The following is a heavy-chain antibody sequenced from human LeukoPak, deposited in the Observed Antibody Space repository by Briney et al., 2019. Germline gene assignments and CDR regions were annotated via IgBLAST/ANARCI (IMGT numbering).Heavy chain of an antibody. J-gene: IGHJ4*02. CDR3: ARGEYYSDTSSYFDY. V-gene: IGHV3-30*03. CDR1: GFTFSSYG. D-gene: IGHD3-22*01. CDR2: ISYDGSNK. Sequence: GRSLRLSCAASGFTFSSYGMNWVRQAPGKGLEWVAVISYDGSNKYYADSVKGRFTISRDNSKNTLFVQMSSLRAEDTAVYYCARGEYYSDTSSYFDYWGQGTLVTVSS.